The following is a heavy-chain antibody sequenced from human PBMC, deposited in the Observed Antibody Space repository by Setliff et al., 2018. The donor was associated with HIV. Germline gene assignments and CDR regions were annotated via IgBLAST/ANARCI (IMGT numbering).Heavy chain of an antibody. CDR3: ARQNGDYHGVDK. D-gene: IGHD4-17*01. V-gene: IGHV7-4-1*02. CDR1: GYRFTSNS. J-gene: IGHJ4*02. Sequence: GASVKVSCKASGYRFTSNSLNWVRQAPGQGPEWLGLINTYSGKPTYVKGLIGRFVFSLDTSVNTAYLQISGLKTEDTAVYYCARQNGDYHGVDKWGQGTLVTVSS. CDR2: INTYSGKP.